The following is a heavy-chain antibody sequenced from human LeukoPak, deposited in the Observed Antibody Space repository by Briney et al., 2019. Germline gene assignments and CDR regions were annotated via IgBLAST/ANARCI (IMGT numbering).Heavy chain of an antibody. CDR1: GGTFSSYA. Sequence: SVKVSCKASGGTFSSYAISWVRQAPGQGLEWMGGIIPIFGTANYAQKFQGRVTITADKFTSTAYMELSSLRSEDTAVYYCARGFPGNPLASGSYYNSYYYWGQGTLVTVSS. CDR3: ARGFPGNPLASGSYYNSYYY. J-gene: IGHJ4*02. V-gene: IGHV1-69*06. D-gene: IGHD3-10*01. CDR2: IIPIFGTA.